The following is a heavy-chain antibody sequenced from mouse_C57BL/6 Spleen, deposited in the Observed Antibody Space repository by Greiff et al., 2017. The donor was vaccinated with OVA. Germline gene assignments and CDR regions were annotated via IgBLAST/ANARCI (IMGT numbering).Heavy chain of an antibody. CDR1: GYAFSSSW. Sequence: QVQLKESGPELVKPGASVKISCKASGYAFSSSWMNWVKQRPGKGLEWIGRIYPGDGDTNYNGKFKGKATLTADKSSSTAYMQLSSLTSEDSAVYFCARHYGSSPLFDYWGQGTTLTVSS. J-gene: IGHJ2*01. D-gene: IGHD1-1*01. V-gene: IGHV1-82*01. CDR2: IYPGDGDT. CDR3: ARHYGSSPLFDY.